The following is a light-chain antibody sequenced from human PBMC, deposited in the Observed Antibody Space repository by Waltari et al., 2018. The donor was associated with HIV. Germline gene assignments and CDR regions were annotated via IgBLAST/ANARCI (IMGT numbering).Light chain of an antibody. CDR2: DAS. CDR1: QSVSSY. Sequence: ELVLTQSPATLSLSPGERATLSCRASQSVSSYLAWYQQKPGQAPRLLIYDASNRATGIPVRFSGSGSGTDFTLTISSLEPEDFAVYYCQQRSNWPRTFGQGTKVEIK. J-gene: IGKJ1*01. V-gene: IGKV3-11*01. CDR3: QQRSNWPRT.